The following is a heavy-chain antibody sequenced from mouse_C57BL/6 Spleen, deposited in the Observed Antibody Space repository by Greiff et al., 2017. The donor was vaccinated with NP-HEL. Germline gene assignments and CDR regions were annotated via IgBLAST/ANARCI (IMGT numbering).Heavy chain of an antibody. D-gene: IGHD1-1*01. J-gene: IGHJ1*03. CDR2: INPNYGTT. Sequence: VHVKQSGPELVKPGASVKISCKASGYSFTDYNMNWVKQSNGKSLEWIGVINPNYGTTSYNQKFKGKATLTVDQSSSTAYMQLNSLTSDDSAVYYCAREDYGSSYDWYFDVWGTGTTVTVSS. V-gene: IGHV1-39*01. CDR1: GYSFTDYN. CDR3: AREDYGSSYDWYFDV.